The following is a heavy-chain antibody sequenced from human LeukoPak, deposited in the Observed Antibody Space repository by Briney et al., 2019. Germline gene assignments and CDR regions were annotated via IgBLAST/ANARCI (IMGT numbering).Heavy chain of an antibody. V-gene: IGHV3-20*04. Sequence: GGSLRLSCAAPGFYFDDYGMSWVRQAPGKGLEWVSGINWKGDSTGYADSVKGRFTISRDNAKKSLYLQMNSLRAEDTALYYCARGLYYFGSGNYNYYYMDVWGKGTTVTVSS. J-gene: IGHJ6*03. CDR1: GFYFDDYG. CDR2: INWKGDST. D-gene: IGHD3-10*01. CDR3: ARGLYYFGSGNYNYYYMDV.